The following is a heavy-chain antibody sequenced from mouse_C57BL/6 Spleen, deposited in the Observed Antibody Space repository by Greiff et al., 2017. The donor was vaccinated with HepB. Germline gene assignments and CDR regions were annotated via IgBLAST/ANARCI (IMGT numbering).Heavy chain of an antibody. D-gene: IGHD1-1*01. CDR3: TRSDGSSYEYAMDY. CDR1: GYTFTDYE. CDR2: IDPETGGT. J-gene: IGHJ4*01. V-gene: IGHV1-15*01. Sequence: VQLQQSGAELVRPGASVTLSCKASGYTFTDYEMHWVKQTPVHGLEWIGAIDPETGGTAYNQKFKGKAILTADKSSSTAYMELRSLTSEDSAVYYCTRSDGSSYEYAMDYWGQGTSVTVSS.